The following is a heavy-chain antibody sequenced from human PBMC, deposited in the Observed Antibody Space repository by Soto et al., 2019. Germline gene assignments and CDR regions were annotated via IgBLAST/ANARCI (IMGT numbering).Heavy chain of an antibody. CDR1: GFTFTGSV. CDR3: SCRAGGNDF. J-gene: IGHJ4*02. Sequence: EVQLVESGGGLVQPGGSLKLSFAASGFTFTGSVMHWVRQAPGKGLEWVGRVRTKANIYAKVYSASVQGSFTISRDDSKNTAYLQMNSMKSEDTAVYYCSCRAGGNDFWGKGTLFTVSS. D-gene: IGHD2-15*01. CDR2: VRTKANIYAK. V-gene: IGHV3-73*01.